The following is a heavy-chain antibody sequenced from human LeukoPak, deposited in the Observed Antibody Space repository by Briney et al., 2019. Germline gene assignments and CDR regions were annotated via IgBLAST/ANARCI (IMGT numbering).Heavy chain of an antibody. CDR2: IYYSGST. CDR1: GGSISSYY. V-gene: IGHV4-59*01. J-gene: IGHJ5*02. CDR3: ARNRGYSYGASTYNWFDP. Sequence: PSETLSLTCTVSGGSISSYYWSWIRQPPGKGLEWIGYIYYSGSTNYNPSLKSRVTISVDTSKNQFSLKLSSVTAADTAVYYCARNRGYSYGASTYNWFDPWGRGTLVTVSS. D-gene: IGHD5-18*01.